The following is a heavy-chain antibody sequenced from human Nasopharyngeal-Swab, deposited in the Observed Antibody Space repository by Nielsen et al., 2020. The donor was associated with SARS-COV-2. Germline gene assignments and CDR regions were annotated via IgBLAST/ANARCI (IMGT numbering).Heavy chain of an antibody. J-gene: IGHJ4*02. Sequence: GGSLRLSCAASGFTFSDSAIHWVRQASGKGLEWVGRIRSKGNTYATAYAASVKGRFIIFRDDPTNTAYLRMSSLKTEDTAVYYCTRCGGGCYSGRDYWGQGTLVTVSS. D-gene: IGHD2-15*01. CDR1: GFTFSDSA. CDR2: IRSKGNTYAT. V-gene: IGHV3-73*01. CDR3: TRCGGGCYSGRDY.